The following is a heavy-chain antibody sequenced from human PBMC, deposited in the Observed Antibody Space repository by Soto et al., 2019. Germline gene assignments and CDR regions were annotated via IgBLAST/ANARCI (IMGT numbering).Heavy chain of an antibody. CDR3: ARDGDGAPTY. D-gene: IGHD7-27*01. CDR1: GFTFSSYG. Sequence: QVQLVESGGGVVQPGRSLRLSCAASGFTFSSYGMHWVRQAPGKGLEWVAVIWYDGSNKYYADSVKGRFTISRDNSKNTLYLQMNSLSAEDTAVYYCARDGDGAPTYWGQGTLVTVSS. J-gene: IGHJ4*02. V-gene: IGHV3-33*01. CDR2: IWYDGSNK.